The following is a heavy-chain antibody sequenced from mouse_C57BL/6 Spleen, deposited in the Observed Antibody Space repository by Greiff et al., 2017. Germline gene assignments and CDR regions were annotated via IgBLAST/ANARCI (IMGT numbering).Heavy chain of an antibody. CDR2: INPNNGGT. J-gene: IGHJ4*01. CDR3: APQLGTLYYAMDY. Sequence: AQLQQSGPELVKPGASVKMSCKASGYTFTDYNMHWVKQSHGKSLEWIGYINPNNGGTSYNQKFKGKATLTVNKSSSTAYMELRSLTSEDSAVYYCAPQLGTLYYAMDYWGQGTSVTVSS. V-gene: IGHV1-22*01. CDR1: GYTFTDYN. D-gene: IGHD4-1*02.